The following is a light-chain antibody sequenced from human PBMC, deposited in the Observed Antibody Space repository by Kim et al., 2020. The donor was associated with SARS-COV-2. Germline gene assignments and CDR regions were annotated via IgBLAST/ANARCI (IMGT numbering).Light chain of an antibody. V-gene: IGKV3-20*01. CDR3: QQYGSSPYT. J-gene: IGKJ2*01. CDR1: QSVSNCY. Sequence: SSRERATLTCRASQSVSNCYLAKYQQKPGQAHKLIIYGASSRATGIPDRFSGSGSETDFTLTISRLEPEDFAVYYCQQYGSSPYTFGQGTKLEI. CDR2: GAS.